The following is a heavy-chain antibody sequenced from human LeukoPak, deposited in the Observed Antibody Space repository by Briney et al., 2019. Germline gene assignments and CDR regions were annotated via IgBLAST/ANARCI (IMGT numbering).Heavy chain of an antibody. D-gene: IGHD3-16*02. CDR1: GFVFSDYA. Sequence: GRSLRLSCTGSGFVFSDYAITWLRQAPDKGLEWVGFIRRKDYGGTIEYAPSVRGRFTISRDDSNSIAYLQMNSLRTEDTGVYYCSREVVVMTAGGPLWKRGHLYWGKGTLVTVSS. J-gene: IGHJ4*02. V-gene: IGHV3-49*03. CDR3: SREVVVMTAGGPLWKRGHLY. CDR2: IRRKDYGGTI.